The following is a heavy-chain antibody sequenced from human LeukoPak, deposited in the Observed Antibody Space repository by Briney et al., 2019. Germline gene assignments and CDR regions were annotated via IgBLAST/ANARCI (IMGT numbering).Heavy chain of an antibody. CDR2: INHSGST. CDR1: GGSFSGYY. CDR3: ASRELIETGGYVVVPAAPDY. Sequence: SETLSLTCAVYGGSFSGYYWSWIRQPPGKGLEWIGEINHSGSTNYNPSLKSRVTISVDTSKNQFSLKLSSVTAADTAVYYCASRELIETGGYVVVPAAPDYWGQGTLVTVSS. J-gene: IGHJ4*02. D-gene: IGHD2-2*01. V-gene: IGHV4-34*01.